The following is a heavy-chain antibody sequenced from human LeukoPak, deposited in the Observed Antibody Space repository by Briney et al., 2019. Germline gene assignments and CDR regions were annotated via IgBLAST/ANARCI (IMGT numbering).Heavy chain of an antibody. J-gene: IGHJ4*02. CDR3: ARHRAVAGTPFDY. V-gene: IGHV4-59*08. Sequence: SETLSLTCTVSGGSISSYYWSWIRQPPGKGLEWIGYIYYSGSTNYNPSLKSRVTISVDTSKNQFSLKLSSVTAADTAVYYCARHRAVAGTPFDYWGQGTLVTVSS. D-gene: IGHD6-19*01. CDR2: IYYSGST. CDR1: GGSISSYY.